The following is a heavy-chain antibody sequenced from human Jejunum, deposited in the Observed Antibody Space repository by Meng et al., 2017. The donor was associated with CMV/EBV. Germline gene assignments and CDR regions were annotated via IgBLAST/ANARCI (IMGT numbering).Heavy chain of an antibody. J-gene: IGHJ4*02. D-gene: IGHD6-6*01. CDR1: GFNFSTYG. CDR3: VKEGLEY. Sequence: VELVGSGVALVPPWESLSLSCATSGFNFSTYGMHWVRQAQGKGLEWVTFIRNDGSNKYYVDSVKGRFTTSRDNSKNTVYLQVNSLRVEDTAVYYCVKEGLEYWGQGTLVTVSS. CDR2: IRNDGSNK. V-gene: IGHV3-30*02.